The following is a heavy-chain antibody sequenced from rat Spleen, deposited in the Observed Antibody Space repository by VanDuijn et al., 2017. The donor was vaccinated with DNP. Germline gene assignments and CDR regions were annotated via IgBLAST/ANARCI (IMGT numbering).Heavy chain of an antibody. CDR1: GFTFSDCN. V-gene: IGHV5-25*01. Sequence: EVQLVESGGGLVQPGRSMKLSCAASGFTFSDCNMAWVRQAPKTGLEWVASITSSGGDSYYPDSVKGRFTISRDNAKSTLYLQMDSLRSEDTATYYCARLPFTFDYWGQGVMVTVSS. CDR2: ITSSGGDS. CDR3: ARLPFTFDY. J-gene: IGHJ2*01. D-gene: IGHD3-1*01.